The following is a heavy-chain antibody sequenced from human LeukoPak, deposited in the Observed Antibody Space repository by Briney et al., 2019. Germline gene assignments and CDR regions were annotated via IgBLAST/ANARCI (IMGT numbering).Heavy chain of an antibody. CDR3: ARHNGRRKSGDVIPASMDV. D-gene: IGHD3-16*02. CDR1: GFSLRDYG. CDR2: IWSDGSKK. V-gene: IGHV3-33*01. Sequence: GGSLRLSCAASGFSLRDYGMYWVPQAPGKGLEWVSIIWSDGSKKYYGDSVKGRFTISRDDSKNTLYLQMNSLRAEDTAVYYCARHNGRRKSGDVIPASMDVWGQGTTVTVSS. J-gene: IGHJ6*02.